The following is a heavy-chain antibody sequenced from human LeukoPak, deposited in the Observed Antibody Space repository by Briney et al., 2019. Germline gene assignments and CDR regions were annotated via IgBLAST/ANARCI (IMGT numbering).Heavy chain of an antibody. J-gene: IGHJ4*02. CDR2: INHSGST. D-gene: IGHD3-10*01. CDR1: GGSFNGYY. Sequence: PSETLSLTCAVYGGSFNGYYWSWIRQPPGKGLEWIGEINHSGSTNYNPSLKSRVTISVDTSKNQFSLKLSSVTAADTAVYYCARGEGYGSGSYQKYYFDYWGQGTLVTVSS. CDR3: ARGEGYGSGSYQKYYFDY. V-gene: IGHV4-34*01.